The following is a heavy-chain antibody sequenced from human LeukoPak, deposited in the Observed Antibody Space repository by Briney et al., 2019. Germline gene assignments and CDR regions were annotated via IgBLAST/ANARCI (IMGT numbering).Heavy chain of an antibody. CDR1: GGSISSGGYY. D-gene: IGHD2/OR15-2a*01. J-gene: IGHJ4*02. CDR3: ARELLSDRYFDY. Sequence: SETLSLTCTVSGGSISSGGYYWSWIGQHPGKGLEWIGYIYYSGSTYYNPSLKSRVTISVDTSKNQFSLKLSSVTAADTAVYYCARELLSDRYFDYWGQGTLVTVSS. V-gene: IGHV4-31*03. CDR2: IYYSGST.